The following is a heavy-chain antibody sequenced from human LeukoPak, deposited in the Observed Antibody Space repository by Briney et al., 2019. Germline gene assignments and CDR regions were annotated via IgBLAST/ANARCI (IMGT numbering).Heavy chain of an antibody. CDR3: AKNVAVASPNGY. V-gene: IGHV3-30*18. D-gene: IGHD6-19*01. J-gene: IGHJ4*02. CDR2: ISSDGNNK. CDR1: GFTFSSYG. Sequence: TGGSLRLSCAASGFTFSSYGINWVRQAPGKGLEWVAVISSDGNNKYYADSVKGRFTISRDNSKNTLYLQMNSLRAEDTAVYYCAKNVAVASPNGYWGQGTLVTVSS.